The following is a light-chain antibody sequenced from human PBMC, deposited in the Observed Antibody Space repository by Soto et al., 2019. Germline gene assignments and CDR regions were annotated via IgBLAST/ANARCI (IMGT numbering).Light chain of an antibody. J-gene: IGKJ1*01. CDR1: QDVLTS. V-gene: IGKV3-15*01. CDR2: RAS. CDR3: QQYNNWPKV. Sequence: EIVMTQSPATLSVSPGERATLSCRASQDVLTSLAWYQQKPGQSPRLLIYRASTRATGVPARFSGSGSGTEFTLTISSLQSEDFAVYYCQQYNNWPKVFGQGTKVDI.